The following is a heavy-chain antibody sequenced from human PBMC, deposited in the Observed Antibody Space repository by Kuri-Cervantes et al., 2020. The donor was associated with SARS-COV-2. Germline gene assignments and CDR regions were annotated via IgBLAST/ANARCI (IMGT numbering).Heavy chain of an antibody. V-gene: IGHV4-39*01. CDR2: IYYSGST. D-gene: IGHD3-3*01. CDR1: GGFISSSSYY. CDR3: ARHGTGYDFWSGYYGEDY. Sequence: SETLSLTSTVSGGFISSSSYYWGWIRQPPGKGLEWIGSIYYSGSTYYNPSLKSRVTISVDTSKNQFSLKLSSVTAADTAVYYCARHGTGYDFWSGYYGEDYWGQGTLVTVSS. J-gene: IGHJ4*02.